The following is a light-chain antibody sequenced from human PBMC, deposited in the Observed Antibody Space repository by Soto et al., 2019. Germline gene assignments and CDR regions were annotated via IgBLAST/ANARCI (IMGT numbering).Light chain of an antibody. CDR1: SSDVGAYIF. Sequence: QSVLTQPASVSGSPGQSITISCTGTSSDVGAYIFVSWYQQHPGKAPKLMVYDVNRRPPGVPDRFFGSKSGNTASLTVSGLQAEDEADYYCVSFAGGTYVFGTGTKVTVL. J-gene: IGLJ1*01. V-gene: IGLV2-8*01. CDR3: VSFAGGTYV. CDR2: DVN.